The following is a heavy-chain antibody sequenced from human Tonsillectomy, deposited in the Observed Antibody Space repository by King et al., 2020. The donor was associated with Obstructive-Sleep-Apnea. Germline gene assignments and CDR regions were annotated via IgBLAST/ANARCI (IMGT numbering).Heavy chain of an antibody. CDR2: SSFDGFDK. Sequence: VQLVESGGGVVQPGRSLRLSCAASGFTFTKYAMHWVRQAPGKGLEGVAVSSFDGFDKYYADSVKGRFTISRDKSKNTLYLQMNSLRIEDTAVYYWAGEPFGGVVGATPGVYWGQGTLVTVSS. CDR3: AGEPFGGVVGATPGVY. D-gene: IGHD1-26*01. CDR1: GFTFTKYA. J-gene: IGHJ4*02. V-gene: IGHV3-30*04.